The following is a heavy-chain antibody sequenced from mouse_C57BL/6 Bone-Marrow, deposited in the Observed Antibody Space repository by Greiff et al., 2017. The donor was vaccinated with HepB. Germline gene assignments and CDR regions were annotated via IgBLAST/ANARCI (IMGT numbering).Heavy chain of an antibody. D-gene: IGHD1-1*01. V-gene: IGHV1-4*01. CDR3: ARSRGSSYAGFAY. CDR2: INPSSGYT. Sequence: QVQLQQSGAELARPGASVKMSCKASGYTFTSYTMHWVKQRPGQGLEWIGYINPSSGYTKYNQKFKDKATLTADTSSSTAYMHLSSLTSEDAAFYYCARSRGSSYAGFAYWGQGTLVTVSA. J-gene: IGHJ3*01. CDR1: GYTFTSYT.